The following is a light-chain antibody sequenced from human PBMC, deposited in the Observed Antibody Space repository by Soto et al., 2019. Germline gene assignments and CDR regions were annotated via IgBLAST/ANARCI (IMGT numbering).Light chain of an antibody. V-gene: IGLV1-40*01. CDR2: GNS. CDR1: SSNIGAGYD. J-gene: IGLJ7*01. Sequence: QSVLTQPPSVSGAPGQRVTISCTGSSSNIGAGYDVHWYQQLPGTAPKLLIYGNSNRPSGVPDRFSGSKSGTSASLAITGLQAEDEADYYCHSYDSRLSASVFGGGTQLTVL. CDR3: HSYDSRLSASV.